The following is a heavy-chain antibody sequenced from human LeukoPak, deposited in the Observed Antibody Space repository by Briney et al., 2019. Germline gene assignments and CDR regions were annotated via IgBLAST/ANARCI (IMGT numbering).Heavy chain of an antibody. CDR3: ARDRGSSPSLRDGFSYYYGMDV. Sequence: ASVKVSCKASGYTFTSYDINWVRQATGQGLEWMGWMNPNSGNTGYAQKFQGRVTMTRNTSISTAYMELSSLRSEDTAVYYCARDRGSSPSLRDGFSYYYGMDVWGQGTTVTVSS. CDR1: GYTFTSYD. V-gene: IGHV1-8*01. D-gene: IGHD6-13*01. J-gene: IGHJ6*02. CDR2: MNPNSGNT.